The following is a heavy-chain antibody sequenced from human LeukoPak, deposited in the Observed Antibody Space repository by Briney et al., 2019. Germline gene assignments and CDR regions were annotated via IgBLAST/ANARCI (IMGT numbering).Heavy chain of an antibody. J-gene: IGHJ4*02. CDR3: TRGRYCSSASCYFDS. CDR1: GFTFSNYE. Sequence: GGSLRLSCAASGFTFSNYEMNWLRQAPGKGLEWVSYISISGTTIHYADSEKGRFTISRDNAKNSLYLQMNSLRAEDTAVYYCTRGRYCSSASCYFDSWGQGTLVTVSS. CDR2: ISISGTTI. D-gene: IGHD2-2*01. V-gene: IGHV3-48*03.